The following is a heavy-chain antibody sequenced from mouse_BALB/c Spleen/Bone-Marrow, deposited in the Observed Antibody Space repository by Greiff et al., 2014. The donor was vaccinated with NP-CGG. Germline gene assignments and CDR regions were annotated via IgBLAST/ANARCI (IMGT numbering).Heavy chain of an antibody. CDR2: ISSGGGNT. D-gene: IGHD3-1*01. Sequence: EVQLVESGGGLVKPGGSLKLSCAASGFAFSSYDISWVRQTPGKRLEWVAYISSGGGNTYYPDTVKGRFTISRDNAKNTLYLQMSSLKSEDTAMYYCARHGSGYDWGQGTTLTVSS. J-gene: IGHJ2*01. V-gene: IGHV5-12-1*01. CDR3: ARHGSGYD. CDR1: GFAFSSYD.